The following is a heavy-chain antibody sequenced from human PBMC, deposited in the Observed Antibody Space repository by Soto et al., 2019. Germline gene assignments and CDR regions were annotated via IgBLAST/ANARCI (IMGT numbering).Heavy chain of an antibody. V-gene: IGHV1-69*13. CDR2: IIPIFGTA. Sequence: ASVKVSCKASGGTFSSYAISWVRQAPGQGLEWMGGIIPIFGTANYAQKFQGRVTITADESTSTAYMELSSLRSEDTAVYYCASGLDYGDNSWFDPWGQGTLVTVSS. CDR1: GGTFSSYA. CDR3: ASGLDYGDNSWFDP. D-gene: IGHD4-17*01. J-gene: IGHJ5*02.